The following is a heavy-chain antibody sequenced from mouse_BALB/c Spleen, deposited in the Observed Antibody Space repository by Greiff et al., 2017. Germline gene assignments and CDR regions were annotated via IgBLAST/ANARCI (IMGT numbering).Heavy chain of an antibody. J-gene: IGHJ4*01. CDR3: GPPITGYAMDY. V-gene: IGHV1-37*01. D-gene: IGHD1-2*01. Sequence: VQLKQSGPELVKPGSSVKISCKASGYSFTGYFMNWVKQSHGKSLEWIGRINPYNGDTFYSQKFKGKATLTVDKSSSTAHMELLSLTSEDSAVYYCGPPITGYAMDYWGQGTSVTVSS. CDR2: INPYNGDT. CDR1: GYSFTGYF.